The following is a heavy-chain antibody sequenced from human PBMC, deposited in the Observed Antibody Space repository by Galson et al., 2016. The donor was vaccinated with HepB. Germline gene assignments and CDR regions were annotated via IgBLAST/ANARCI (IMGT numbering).Heavy chain of an antibody. CDR3: ARAAGGVMGSYYFDY. J-gene: IGHJ4*02. CDR1: DFSFRSYA. V-gene: IGHV3-23*01. D-gene: IGHD3-16*01. CDR2: ITGGAGTT. Sequence: LRLSCAASDFSFRSYAMAWVRQAPGKGLEWVSTITGGAGTTFYADSVQGRFSISRDNSKNTLHLQITGLRAEDTAVYYCARAAGGVMGSYYFDYWGQGTLVTVSS.